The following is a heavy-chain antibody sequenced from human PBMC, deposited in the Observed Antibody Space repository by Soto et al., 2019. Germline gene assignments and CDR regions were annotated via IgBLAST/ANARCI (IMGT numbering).Heavy chain of an antibody. CDR1: GYTFTSYG. D-gene: IGHD2-2*02. CDR3: ARDFVVPAAIWYYYGMDV. Sequence: EASVKVSCKASGYTFTSYGISWVRQAPGQGLEWMGWISAYNGNTNYAQKLQGRVTMTTDTSTSTAHMELRSLRSDDTAVYYCARDFVVPAAIWYYYGMDVWGQGTTVTVSS. V-gene: IGHV1-18*01. J-gene: IGHJ6*02. CDR2: ISAYNGNT.